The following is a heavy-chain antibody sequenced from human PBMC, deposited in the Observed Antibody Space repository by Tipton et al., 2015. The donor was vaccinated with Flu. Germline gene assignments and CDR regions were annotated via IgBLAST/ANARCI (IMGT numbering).Heavy chain of an antibody. Sequence: TLSLTCTVSGDSMSSFYWTWIRQPAGKGLEWIGRMSASGSSKYKPSLKSRVTMSVDTSKNQFSLRLTSVTSADTAVYYCARAPSGGSSIAARPNWFDPWGQGTLVTVSS. CDR1: GDSMSSFY. CDR3: ARAPSGGSSIAARPNWFDP. CDR2: MSASGSS. D-gene: IGHD6-6*01. V-gene: IGHV4-4*07. J-gene: IGHJ5*02.